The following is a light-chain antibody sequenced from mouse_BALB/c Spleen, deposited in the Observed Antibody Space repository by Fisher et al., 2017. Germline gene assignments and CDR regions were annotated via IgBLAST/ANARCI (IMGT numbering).Light chain of an antibody. CDR2: LAS. CDR1: QSVDYDGDSY. Sequence: DIVITQSPASLAVSLGQRATISCKASQSVDYDGDSYMNWYQQKPGQPPKLLIYLASNLESGVPARFSGSGSGTSYSLTISSMEAEDAATYYCQQWSSNPLTFGAGTKLELK. V-gene: IGKV3-4*01. CDR3: QQWSSNPLT. J-gene: IGKJ5*01.